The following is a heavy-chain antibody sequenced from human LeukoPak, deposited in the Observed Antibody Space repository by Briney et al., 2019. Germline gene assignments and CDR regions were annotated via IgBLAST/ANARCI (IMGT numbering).Heavy chain of an antibody. CDR2: ISDSGSKT. CDR3: TKALSDFWEPLAY. CDR1: GFTFDNYA. D-gene: IGHD3-3*01. J-gene: IGHJ4*02. Sequence: PGGSLRLSCAASGFTFDNYAMSWVRRAPGKGLEWLSAISDSGSKTYYADSVKGRFAISRDNSKNTLYLQMNSLRLEDTAIYFCTKALSDFWEPLAYWGQGTLVTVSS. V-gene: IGHV3-23*01.